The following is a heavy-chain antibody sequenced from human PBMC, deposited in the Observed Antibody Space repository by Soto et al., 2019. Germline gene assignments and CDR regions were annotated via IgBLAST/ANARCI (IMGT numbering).Heavy chain of an antibody. Sequence: GGSLRLSCAASGFTFSSYAIHWVRQAPGKGLEWVAVISYDGSNKYYADSVKGRFTISRDNSKNTLYLQINSLRAEDTAVYYCARGPSSLTRFDYWGQGTLVTVSS. CDR3: ARGPSSLTRFDY. J-gene: IGHJ4*02. V-gene: IGHV3-30-3*01. CDR2: ISYDGSNK. CDR1: GFTFSSYA. D-gene: IGHD2-2*01.